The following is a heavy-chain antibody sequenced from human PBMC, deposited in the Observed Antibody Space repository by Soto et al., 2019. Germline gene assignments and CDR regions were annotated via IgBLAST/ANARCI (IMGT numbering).Heavy chain of an antibody. CDR3: AKTTGRTGWDHFDS. Sequence: EVQLLESGGGLQQPGGSLRLSCAASGFTFSNYAMNWVRQAPGKGLEWVSAISGSGGVTYYADSVKGRFTISRDNSNNTQYLQMDSLRAEDTAVYYCAKTTGRTGWDHFDSWGQGTLVTVSS. CDR1: GFTFSNYA. CDR2: ISGSGGVT. V-gene: IGHV3-23*01. J-gene: IGHJ4*02. D-gene: IGHD3-10*01.